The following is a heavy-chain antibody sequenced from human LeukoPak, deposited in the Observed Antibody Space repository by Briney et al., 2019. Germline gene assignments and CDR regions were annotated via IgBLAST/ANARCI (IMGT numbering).Heavy chain of an antibody. CDR3: ARDGGPNNYWFDL. V-gene: IGHV4-34*01. CDR1: GESFKTYY. J-gene: IGHJ5*02. CDR2: ISHSGIT. Sequence: SETLSLTCTIYGESFKTYYGLWVRQPPGKGLEWIGEISHSGITNYNPSLKSRVTLSVDMSKNQFSLRLSSVTAADTAMYYCARDGGPNNYWFDLWGQGALVSVSS. D-gene: IGHD4-23*01.